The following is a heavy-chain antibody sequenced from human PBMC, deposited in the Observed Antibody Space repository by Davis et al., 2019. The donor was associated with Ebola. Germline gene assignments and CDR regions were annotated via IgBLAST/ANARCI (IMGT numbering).Heavy chain of an antibody. J-gene: IGHJ4*02. CDR2: ISDSGSNA. CDR3: VPGTWI. D-gene: IGHD5-18*01. Sequence: GGSLRLSCVASGFTFNEYEMNWVRQAPGKGLEWISYISDSGSNAYYTDSVKGRFTISRDNAKNSLYLQMNSLRGDDTAIYYCVPGTWIRGQGTLVTVSS. CDR1: GFTFNEYE. V-gene: IGHV3-48*03.